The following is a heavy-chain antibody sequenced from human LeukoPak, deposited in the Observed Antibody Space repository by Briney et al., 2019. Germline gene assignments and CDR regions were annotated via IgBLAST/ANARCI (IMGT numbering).Heavy chain of an antibody. CDR2: ISAYNGDT. CDR3: ARDSIPPYYDFWSGYRYYGMDV. Sequence: ASVKVSCKASGYTFTSHGISWVRQAPGQGLEWMGWISAYNGDTKYAQKFQGRVTMTRDTSISTAYMELSRLRSDDTAVYYCARDSIPPYYDFWSGYRYYGMDVWGQGTTVTVSS. J-gene: IGHJ6*02. D-gene: IGHD3-3*01. CDR1: GYTFTSHG. V-gene: IGHV1-18*01.